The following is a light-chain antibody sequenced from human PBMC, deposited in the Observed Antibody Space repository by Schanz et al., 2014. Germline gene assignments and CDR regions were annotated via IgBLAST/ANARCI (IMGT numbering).Light chain of an antibody. Sequence: EIVLTQSPGTLSLSPGERATLSCRASQTVSSNYLAWYQQKPGQAPRLLIYGASSRATGIPDRFSGSGSGTDFTLTISRLEPEDFAVYYCQQYNNWPPMYTFGQGTKLEIK. CDR1: QTVSSNY. CDR2: GAS. CDR3: QQYNNWPPMYT. V-gene: IGKV3-20*01. J-gene: IGKJ2*01.